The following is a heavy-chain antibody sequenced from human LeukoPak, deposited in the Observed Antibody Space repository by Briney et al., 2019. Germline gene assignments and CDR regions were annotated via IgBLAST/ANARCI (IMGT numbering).Heavy chain of an antibody. CDR1: GFTFSSYA. CDR3: ARYGPGYSSSWFPYFDY. CDR2: ISGSGGST. J-gene: IGHJ4*02. D-gene: IGHD6-13*01. V-gene: IGHV3-23*01. Sequence: GGSLRLSCAASGFTFSSYAMSWVRQAPGKGLEWVSAISGSGGSTYYADSVKGRFTISRDNSKNTLYLQMNSLRAEDTAVYYCARYGPGYSSSWFPYFDYWGQGTPVTVSS.